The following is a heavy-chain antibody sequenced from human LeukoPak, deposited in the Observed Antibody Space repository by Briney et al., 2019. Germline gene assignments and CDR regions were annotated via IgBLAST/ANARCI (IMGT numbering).Heavy chain of an antibody. CDR2: IYYSGST. J-gene: IGHJ4*02. CDR1: GGSMSSYY. Sequence: PSETLSLTCTVSGGSMSSYYWSWIRQSPGKGLEWIGYIYYSGSTNNNPSLKSRVSMSVDTSKNQFSLKLSSVTAADTAVYYCARCGGSYYGPYFFDYWGQGTLVTVSP. CDR3: ARCGGSYYGPYFFDY. V-gene: IGHV4-59*13. D-gene: IGHD1-26*01.